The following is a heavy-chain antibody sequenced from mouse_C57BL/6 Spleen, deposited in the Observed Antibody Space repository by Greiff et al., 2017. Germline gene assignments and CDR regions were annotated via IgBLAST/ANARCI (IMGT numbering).Heavy chain of an antibody. Sequence: DVQLQESGGGLVQPGGSLSLSCAASGFTFTDYYMSWVRQPPGKALEWLGFIRNKANGYTTEYSASVKGRFTISRATSQSILYLHMNALRAEDSATYYYARLGSSYGGVYFDYWGQGTTLTVSS. CDR3: ARLGSSYGGVYFDY. J-gene: IGHJ2*01. V-gene: IGHV7-3*01. CDR1: GFTFTDYY. CDR2: IRNKANGYTT. D-gene: IGHD1-1*01.